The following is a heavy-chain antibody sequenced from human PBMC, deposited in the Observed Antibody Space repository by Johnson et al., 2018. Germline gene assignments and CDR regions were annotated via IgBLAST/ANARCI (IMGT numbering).Heavy chain of an antibody. CDR2: IWYDGSNK. CDR3: ARAEGSPHYGMDV. D-gene: IGHD6-13*01. J-gene: IGHJ6*02. V-gene: IGHV3-33*01. CDR1: GFTFSSYG. Sequence: QVQLVQSGGGVVQPGRSLRLSCAASGFTFSSYGMHWVRQAPGKGLEWVAVIWYDGSNKYYADSVKGRFTISRDNSKNTLYLQMNSRRAEDTAVYYFARAEGSPHYGMDVWGQGTTVTVSS.